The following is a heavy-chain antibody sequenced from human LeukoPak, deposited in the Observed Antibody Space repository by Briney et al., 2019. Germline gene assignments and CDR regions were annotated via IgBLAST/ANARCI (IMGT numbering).Heavy chain of an antibody. D-gene: IGHD6-6*01. CDR1: GASITRGSYY. CDR2: IYTSGDT. Sequence: PSQTLSLTCSVSGASITRGSYYWSWIRQPAGKGLEWIGRIYTSGDTSYNPSLKSRATISMDTSKNQISLNLNSVTAADTAVYFCARAPSIIARPFDLWGRGTLVSVSS. J-gene: IGHJ2*01. V-gene: IGHV4-61*02. CDR3: ARAPSIIARPFDL.